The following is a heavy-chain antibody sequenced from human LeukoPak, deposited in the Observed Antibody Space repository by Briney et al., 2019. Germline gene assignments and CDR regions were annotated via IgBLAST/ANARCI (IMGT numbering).Heavy chain of an antibody. CDR1: GGSISSYY. V-gene: IGHV4-59*12. CDR3: ARRSYYYDSSGYYGY. J-gene: IGHJ4*02. D-gene: IGHD3-22*01. CDR2: ISDIGSI. Sequence: SETLSLTCTVSGGSISSYYWSWIRQPPGKGLEWIAYISDIGSINYNPSLKSRVTISVDTSKNQFSLKLSSVTAADTAVYYCARRSYYYDSSGYYGYWGQGTLVTVSS.